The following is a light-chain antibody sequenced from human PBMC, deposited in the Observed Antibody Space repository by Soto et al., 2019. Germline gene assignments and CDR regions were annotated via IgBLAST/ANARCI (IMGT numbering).Light chain of an antibody. V-gene: IGLV2-8*01. CDR2: EVT. CDR3: AAWDDSLNGYV. J-gene: IGLJ1*01. Sequence: QSVLTQPPSASGSPGQSLTISCTGTSSDVGGYNYVSWYQQRPGKAPKLVIYEVTKRPSGVPDRFSGSKSGTSASLAISGLQSEDEADYYCAAWDDSLNGYVFGTGTKLTVL. CDR1: SSDVGGYNY.